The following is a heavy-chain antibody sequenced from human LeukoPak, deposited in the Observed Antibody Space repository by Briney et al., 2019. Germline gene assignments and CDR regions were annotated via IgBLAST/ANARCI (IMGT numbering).Heavy chain of an antibody. CDR3: ARPEGRDGYYGMDV. CDR1: GGSFSGYY. CDR2: INHSGST. Sequence: SSETLSLTCAVYGGSFSGYYWSWIRQPPGKGLEWIGEINHSGSTNYNPSLKSRVTISVDTSKNQFSLKLSSVTAADTAVYYCARPEGRDGYYGMDVWGQGTTVTVSS. D-gene: IGHD5-24*01. J-gene: IGHJ6*02. V-gene: IGHV4-34*01.